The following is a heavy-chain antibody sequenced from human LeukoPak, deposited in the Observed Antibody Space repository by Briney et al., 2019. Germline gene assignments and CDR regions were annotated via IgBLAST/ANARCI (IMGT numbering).Heavy chain of an antibody. CDR3: ARHVYCTNGIFSDY. CDR2: LYYSGST. Sequence: SETLSLTCTVSGGSISSYSWSWIRQPPGRGLEWIGYLYYSGSTNYNPSLKSRVTMSVDTSKNQFSLKLSSVTAADTAVYYCARHVYCTNGIFSDYWGQGTLVTVSS. D-gene: IGHD2-8*01. CDR1: GGSISSYS. J-gene: IGHJ4*02. V-gene: IGHV4-59*08.